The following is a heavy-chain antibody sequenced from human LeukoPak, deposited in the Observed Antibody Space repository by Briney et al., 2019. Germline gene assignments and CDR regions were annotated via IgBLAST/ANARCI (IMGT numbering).Heavy chain of an antibody. CDR2: IYYSGSA. J-gene: IGHJ4*02. CDR3: ARDRARYYDSSGQHRYFDY. CDR1: CGSIRSYY. Sequence: SETLSLTCTVSCGSIRSYYGSWIRQPPGKGLEWIGYIYYSGSANYNPSLKSRVTISIDTSKNQFSLKLSSVTAADTAVYYCARDRARYYDSSGQHRYFDYWGQGTLVTVSS. V-gene: IGHV4-59*01. D-gene: IGHD3-22*01.